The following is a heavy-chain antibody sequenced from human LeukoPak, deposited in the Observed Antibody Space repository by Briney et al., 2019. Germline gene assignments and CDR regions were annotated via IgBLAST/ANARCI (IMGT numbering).Heavy chain of an antibody. CDR1: GYSLTSYD. Sequence: ASVKVSCKASGYSLTSYDINWVRQAPGQGLEYMGWINPNSGNTGQAQKFQGRVTMTRDTSITTAFMELTSLRSEDTAVYYCTRVTSGRLDFDYWGQGTLVIVSS. CDR3: TRVTSGRLDFDY. CDR2: INPNSGNT. V-gene: IGHV1-8*01. D-gene: IGHD6-19*01. J-gene: IGHJ4*02.